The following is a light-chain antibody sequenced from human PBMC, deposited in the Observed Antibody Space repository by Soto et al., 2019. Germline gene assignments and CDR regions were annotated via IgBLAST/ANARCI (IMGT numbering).Light chain of an antibody. J-gene: IGKJ1*01. CDR3: QPYGCPPPWT. Sequence: EIVLTQSPGTLSLSPGERATLSCRASQSVSSSYLAWYQQKPGQAPRLLIYGASSRATGIPDRFSGSGSGKDLPLTIRRLEPGGFSVYYWQPYGCPPPWTFGPRTKVEIK. CDR1: QSVSSSY. V-gene: IGKV3-20*01. CDR2: GAS.